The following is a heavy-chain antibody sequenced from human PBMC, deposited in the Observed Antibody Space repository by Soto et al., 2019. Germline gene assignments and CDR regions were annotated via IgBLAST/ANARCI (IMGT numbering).Heavy chain of an antibody. V-gene: IGHV3-11*01. J-gene: IGHJ6*02. Sequence: XVSLRLSCAASGFTFSDYYMSWIRQAPGKGLEWVSYISSSGSTIYYADSVKGRFTISRDNAKNSLYLQMNSLRAEDTAVYYCARESSLMRYDFWSGYSYGMDVWGQGTTVTVSS. D-gene: IGHD3-3*01. CDR1: GFTFSDYY. CDR2: ISSSGSTI. CDR3: ARESSLMRYDFWSGYSYGMDV.